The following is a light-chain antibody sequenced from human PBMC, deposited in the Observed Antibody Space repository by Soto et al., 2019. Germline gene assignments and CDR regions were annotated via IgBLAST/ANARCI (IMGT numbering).Light chain of an antibody. Sequence: EIVMTQSPATLSVSPGERATLSCRTSQSVSSSLAWYQQKPGQAPSLLIYGASTRATGIPARFSGSGSGTEFTLTTSSLQSEDCAVYYCQQYKNWPWTFGQGTKVDIK. J-gene: IGKJ1*01. CDR3: QQYKNWPWT. V-gene: IGKV3-15*01. CDR2: GAS. CDR1: QSVSSS.